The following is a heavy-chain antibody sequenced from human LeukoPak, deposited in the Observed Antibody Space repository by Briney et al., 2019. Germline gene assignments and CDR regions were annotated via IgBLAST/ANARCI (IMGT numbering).Heavy chain of an antibody. V-gene: IGHV1-69*04. D-gene: IGHD2-15*01. Sequence: SVKVSCKASGGTFSSYAISWVRQAPGQGLEWMGRIIPILGIANYAQKFQGRVTITADKSTSTAYMELSSLRSEDTAVYYCARGGHSQAGDYFDYWGQGTLVTVSS. J-gene: IGHJ4*02. CDR2: IIPILGIA. CDR1: GGTFSSYA. CDR3: ARGGHSQAGDYFDY.